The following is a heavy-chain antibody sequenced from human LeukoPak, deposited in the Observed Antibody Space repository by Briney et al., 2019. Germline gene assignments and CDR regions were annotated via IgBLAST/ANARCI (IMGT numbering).Heavy chain of an antibody. CDR3: ARGGSGSNFDY. J-gene: IGHJ4*02. Sequence: SETLSLTCTVSGGSFSSGSYYWSWIRQPPGKGLEWIGYIYYSGSTNYNPSLKSRVTISVDTSKNQFSLKLSSVTAADTAVYYCARGGSGSNFDYWGQGTLVTVSS. D-gene: IGHD3-10*01. CDR2: IYYSGST. CDR1: GGSFSSGSYY. V-gene: IGHV4-61*01.